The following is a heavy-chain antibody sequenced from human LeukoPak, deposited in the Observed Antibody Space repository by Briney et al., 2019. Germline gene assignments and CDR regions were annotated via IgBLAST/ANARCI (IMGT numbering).Heavy chain of an antibody. J-gene: IGHJ4*02. Sequence: PGGSLRLSCAASGFTFSSYDMHWVHQGTGKGLEWVSAISGSGGTTYYADSVKGRFIISRDNSKNTLYLQMNSLRAEDTAVYYCAKDRGYTSGSYFFDYWGQGTLVTVSS. CDR3: AKDRGYTSGSYFFDY. V-gene: IGHV3-23*01. CDR1: GFTFSSYD. D-gene: IGHD6-19*01. CDR2: ISGSGGTT.